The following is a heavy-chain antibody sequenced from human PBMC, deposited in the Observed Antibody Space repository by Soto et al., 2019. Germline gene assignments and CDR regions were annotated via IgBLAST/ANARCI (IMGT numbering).Heavy chain of an antibody. Sequence: SETLSLTCAVYGGSFSGYYWSWIRQPPGKGLEWIGKINHSGSTNYNPSLKSRVTISVDTSKNQFSLKLSSVTAADTAVYYCARGRFMRDFWSGYYDYFDYWGQGTLVTVSS. CDR3: ARGRFMRDFWSGYYDYFDY. D-gene: IGHD3-3*01. CDR1: GGSFSGYY. J-gene: IGHJ4*02. CDR2: INHSGST. V-gene: IGHV4-34*01.